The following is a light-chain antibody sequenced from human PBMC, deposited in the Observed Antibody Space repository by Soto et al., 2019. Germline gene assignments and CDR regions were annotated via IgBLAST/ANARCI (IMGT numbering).Light chain of an antibody. CDR2: EDN. CDR1: GGSIASNS. J-gene: IGLJ2*01. CDR3: QSYDTSTVV. Sequence: NFMLTQPHSVSESPGKTVTISCTRSGGSIASNSVQWYQQRPGSAPTTVIYEDNQRPSGVPDRFSGSTDGSSNSASLTISGLQTEDEADYYCQSYDTSTVVFGGGTKVTVL. V-gene: IGLV6-57*04.